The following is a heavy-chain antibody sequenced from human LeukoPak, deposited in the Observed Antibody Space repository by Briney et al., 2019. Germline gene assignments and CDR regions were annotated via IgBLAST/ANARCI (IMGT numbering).Heavy chain of an antibody. V-gene: IGHV3-23*01. Sequence: GASLRLSCAASGFTFSSYAMSWVRQAPGKGLEWVSAISGSGGSTYYADSVKGRFTISRDNSKNTLYLQMNSLRAEDTAVYYCAKDLGCCSGGSCYYYYGMDVWGQGTTATVSS. CDR2: ISGSGGST. CDR3: AKDLGCCSGGSCYYYYGMDV. CDR1: GFTFSSYA. J-gene: IGHJ6*02. D-gene: IGHD2-15*01.